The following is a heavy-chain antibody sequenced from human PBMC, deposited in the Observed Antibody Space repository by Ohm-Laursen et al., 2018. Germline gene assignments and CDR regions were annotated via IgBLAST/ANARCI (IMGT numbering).Heavy chain of an antibody. CDR3: ARGSEGPSPPY. Sequence: GSLRLSCAASGFTFSNYWMSWVRQPPGKGLEWVANINKDESEKYYVDSVKGRFTISKDNAKNSLYLQMNSLKFEDTAVYYCARGSEGPSPPYWGQGTLVTVSS. CDR1: GFTFSNYW. V-gene: IGHV3-7*01. J-gene: IGHJ4*02. CDR2: INKDESEK.